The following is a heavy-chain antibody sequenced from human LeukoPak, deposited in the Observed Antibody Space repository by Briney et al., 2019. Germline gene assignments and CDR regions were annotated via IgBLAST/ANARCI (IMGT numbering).Heavy chain of an antibody. Sequence: GGSLRLSCAASGFTVSSNYMSWVRQAPGKGLEWVSIIYRGGTTYYADSVKGRFTISRDSSKNTLYFQMYSLRADDTAVYYCASLGTGVAATNRDYYYYGMDVWGQGTTVTVSS. D-gene: IGHD2-15*01. J-gene: IGHJ6*02. CDR3: ASLGTGVAATNRDYYYYGMDV. V-gene: IGHV3-66*01. CDR2: IYRGGTT. CDR1: GFTVSSNY.